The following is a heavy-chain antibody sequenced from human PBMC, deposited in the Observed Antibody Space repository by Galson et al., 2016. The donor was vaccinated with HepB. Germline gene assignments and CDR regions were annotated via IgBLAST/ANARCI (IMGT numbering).Heavy chain of an antibody. D-gene: IGHD2-21*02. CDR2: IYYSGST. J-gene: IGHJ4*02. V-gene: IGHV4-59*01. CDR3: ARTAGDNFDS. Sequence: IGYIYYSGSTNYNPSLKSRVTISVDTSKNQFSLRLYSVTAADTAVYYCARTAGDNFDSWGQGTLVTVSS.